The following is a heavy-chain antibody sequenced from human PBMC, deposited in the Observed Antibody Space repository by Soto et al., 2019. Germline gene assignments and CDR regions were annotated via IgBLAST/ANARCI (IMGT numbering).Heavy chain of an antibody. D-gene: IGHD3-16*01. J-gene: IGHJ4*02. V-gene: IGHV1-69*01. CDR3: ARTAPMDAGDKYYYDF. Sequence: GGTFSTFGISWVRQAPGQGLEWMGGIIPFFGTAEYSQKFEDRITITADESTNTVYMDLRSLTSEDTAIYYCARTAPMDAGDKYYYDFWGQGALVTVSS. CDR1: GGTFSTFG. CDR2: IIPFFGTA.